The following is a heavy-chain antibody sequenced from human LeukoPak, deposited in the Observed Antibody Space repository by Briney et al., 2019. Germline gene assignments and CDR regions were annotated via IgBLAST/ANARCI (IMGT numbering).Heavy chain of an antibody. J-gene: IGHJ6*04. CDR3: ARVSGRTYYYGMDV. V-gene: IGHV4-59*01. Sequence: SETLSLTCTVSGGSLSSYYWSWIRQPPGKGLEWIGYIYYSGSTNYNPSLKSRVTISVDTSKNQFSLKLSSVTAADTAVYYCARVSGRTYYYGMDVWGKGTTVTVSS. CDR2: IYYSGST. D-gene: IGHD5/OR15-5a*01. CDR1: GGSLSSYY.